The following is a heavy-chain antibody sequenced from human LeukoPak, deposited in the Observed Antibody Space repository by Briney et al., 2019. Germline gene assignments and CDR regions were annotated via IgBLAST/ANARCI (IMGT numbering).Heavy chain of an antibody. CDR1: GFSFSTYG. CDR2: IWNAGTNT. D-gene: IGHD3-16*01. V-gene: IGHV3-33*01. Sequence: GGSLTLSCAASGFSFSTYGMHWVRQAPGKGLEGVALIWNAGTNTYYADSVKGRFTISRDNSKNTLYLQMNSLRAEDTAVYYCAGDTPPGGDYYFDYWGQGTLVIVSS. CDR3: AGDTPPGGDYYFDY. J-gene: IGHJ4*02.